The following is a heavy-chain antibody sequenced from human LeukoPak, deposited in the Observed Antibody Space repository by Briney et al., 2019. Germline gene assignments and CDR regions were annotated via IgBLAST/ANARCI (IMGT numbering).Heavy chain of an antibody. D-gene: IGHD1-14*01. CDR1: GYTFTSYD. CDR2: MNPNRGNT. CDR3: ARVDRITGYHEAVDY. J-gene: IGHJ4*02. Sequence: ASVKVSCKASGYTFTSYDINWVRQATGQGLEWMGWMNPNRGNTGYAQKFQGRVTITRNTSISTAYMELSSLRSEDTAVYYCARVDRITGYHEAVDYWGQGTLVTVSS. V-gene: IGHV1-8*03.